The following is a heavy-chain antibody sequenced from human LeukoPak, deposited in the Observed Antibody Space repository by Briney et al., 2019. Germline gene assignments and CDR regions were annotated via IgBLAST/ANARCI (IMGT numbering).Heavy chain of an antibody. CDR2: ISATGGTT. D-gene: IGHD2-15*01. V-gene: IGHV3-23*01. CDR1: GFTFSSYA. Sequence: GGSLRLSCAASGFTFSSYAMQWVRQAPGKGPEWVSDISATGGTTYYADSVKGRFTISRDNSKNTVDLQMDSLRAEDTAVYYCAKGWWGISGGIPQPFDHCGQGTLVTVSS. CDR3: AKGWWGISGGIPQPFDH. J-gene: IGHJ4*02.